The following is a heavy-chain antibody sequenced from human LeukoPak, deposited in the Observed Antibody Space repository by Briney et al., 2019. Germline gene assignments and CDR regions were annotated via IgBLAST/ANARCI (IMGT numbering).Heavy chain of an antibody. J-gene: IGHJ4*02. D-gene: IGHD1-26*01. CDR3: ARSGSYAGFSDY. CDR2: IYYTGST. Sequence: SETLSLTCTVSGGSLSSCYWSWIRQPPGKGLEWIGYIYYTGSTNCNPSLKSRVTISIDTSKNQFSLNLSSVTAADTAVYYCARSGSYAGFSDYWGQGTLVTVSS. CDR1: GGSLSSCY. V-gene: IGHV4-59*08.